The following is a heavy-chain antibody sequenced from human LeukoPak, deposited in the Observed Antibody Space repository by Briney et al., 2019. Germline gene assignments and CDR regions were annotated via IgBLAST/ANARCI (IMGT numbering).Heavy chain of an antibody. CDR2: IYSSGST. CDR3: ARTPIYYYDNSGYYN. Sequence: SETLSLTCTVSGGSISSGSYYWSWIRQPAGKGLEWIGLIYSSGSTSYNPSLKSRVTMSVDTSKNQFSLKLSSVTAADTAVYYCARTPIYYYDNSGYYNWGQGTLVTVSS. CDR1: GGSISSGSYY. J-gene: IGHJ4*02. V-gene: IGHV4-61*02. D-gene: IGHD3-22*01.